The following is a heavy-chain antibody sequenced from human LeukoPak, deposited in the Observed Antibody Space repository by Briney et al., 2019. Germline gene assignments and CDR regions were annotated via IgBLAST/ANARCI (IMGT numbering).Heavy chain of an antibody. CDR3: AMTRITIFGLVTHYFDY. CDR2: IRYDGSYK. CDR1: GFIFTDYG. Sequence: GGSLRLSCAASGFIFTDYGMHWVRQAPGKGLEWLTFIRYDGSYKYYADSVKGRFTISRDNSKNTLYLQMNSLRAEDTAGYYCAMTRITIFGLVTHYFDYWGQGTLVTVSS. J-gene: IGHJ4*02. D-gene: IGHD3-3*01. V-gene: IGHV3-30*02.